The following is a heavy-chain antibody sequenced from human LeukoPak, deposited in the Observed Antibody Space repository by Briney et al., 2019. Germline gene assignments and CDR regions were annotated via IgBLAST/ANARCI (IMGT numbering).Heavy chain of an antibody. J-gene: IGHJ5*02. D-gene: IGHD3-10*01. V-gene: IGHV4-34*01. CDR1: GGSFRGYY. Sequence: PSETLSLTCAVYGGSFRGYYWSWIRQPPRKGLEWIGEINHSGSTNYNPSLKSRVTISVDTSKSQFSLKLSTVTAADTAVYYCTKESFGSVRDSWGRRILVTVSS. CDR3: TKESFGSVRDS. CDR2: INHSGST.